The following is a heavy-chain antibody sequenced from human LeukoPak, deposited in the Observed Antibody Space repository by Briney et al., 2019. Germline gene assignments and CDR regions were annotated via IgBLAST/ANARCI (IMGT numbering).Heavy chain of an antibody. CDR3: AARASGVAAAGTVRY. Sequence: PGGSLRLSCAASGFTFDDYAMHWVRQAPGQGLEWVSGISWNSGSIGYADSVKGRFTISRDNAKNSLYLQMNSLRAEDTALYYCAARASGVAAAGTVRYWGQGTLVTVSS. J-gene: IGHJ4*02. V-gene: IGHV3-9*01. CDR2: ISWNSGSI. D-gene: IGHD6-13*01. CDR1: GFTFDDYA.